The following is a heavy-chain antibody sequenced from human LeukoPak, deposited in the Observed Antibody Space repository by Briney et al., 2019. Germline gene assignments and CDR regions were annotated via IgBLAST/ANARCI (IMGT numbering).Heavy chain of an antibody. CDR3: ATGRGDY. D-gene: IGHD3-16*01. CDR2: IHSGGTT. Sequence: GRSLRLSCAASGFIVSSNFMSWVRPAAGKGLECVSLIHSGGTTYYADSVKGRFTIARDDSKNTLYLQMNSLRAENTAVYYCATGRGDYWGQGTLVTVSS. J-gene: IGHJ4*02. CDR1: GFIVSSNF. V-gene: IGHV3-53*01.